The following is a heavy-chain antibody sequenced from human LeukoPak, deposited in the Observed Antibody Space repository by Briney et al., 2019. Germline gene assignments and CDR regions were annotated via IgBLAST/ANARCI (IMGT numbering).Heavy chain of an antibody. CDR3: ARYFDNTAYSWRRFDY. Sequence: GGSLRLSCAASGFTFSNFWMTWVRQAPGKGPEGLATIRQDGGDKWYVDSVRGRFTISRDNAKNSLFLQMNRLRAEDTAVYYCARYFDNTAYSWRRFDYWGQGALVTVSS. J-gene: IGHJ4*02. CDR2: IRQDGGDK. D-gene: IGHD2-21*02. CDR1: GFTFSNFW. V-gene: IGHV3-7*01.